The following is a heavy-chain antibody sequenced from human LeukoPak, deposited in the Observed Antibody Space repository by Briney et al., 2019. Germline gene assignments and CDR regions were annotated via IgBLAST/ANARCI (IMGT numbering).Heavy chain of an antibody. D-gene: IGHD3-16*01. V-gene: IGHV3-30*02. Sequence: PGGSLRLSCAASGFTFSTYGMHWVRQAPGKGLEWGTFIRYDGSNKYYADSVKGPVTISRDNSKSTLYLQMNRLRAEDTAVYYCAKCLRSLDYYYYMDVWGKGTTVTVSS. J-gene: IGHJ6*03. CDR2: IRYDGSNK. CDR3: AKCLRSLDYYYYMDV. CDR1: GFTFSTYG.